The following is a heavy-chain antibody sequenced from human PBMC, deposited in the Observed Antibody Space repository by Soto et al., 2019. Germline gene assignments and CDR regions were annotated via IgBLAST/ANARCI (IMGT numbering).Heavy chain of an antibody. D-gene: IGHD6-6*01. Sequence: GGSLRLSCAASGFTFSSYGMHWVRQAPGKGLEWVAVISYDGSNKYYADSVKGRFTISRDNSKNTLYLQMNSLRAEDTAVYYCAKDRSSSFTANFDYWGQGTLVT. CDR3: AKDRSSSFTANFDY. CDR1: GFTFSSYG. J-gene: IGHJ4*02. V-gene: IGHV3-30*18. CDR2: ISYDGSNK.